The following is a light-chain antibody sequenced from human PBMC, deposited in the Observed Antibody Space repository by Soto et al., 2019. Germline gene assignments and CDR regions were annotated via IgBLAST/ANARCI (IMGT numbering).Light chain of an antibody. CDR1: SGSIASNY. V-gene: IGLV6-57*04. CDR2: EDH. J-gene: IGLJ2*01. Sequence: FMLTQPHSVSESPGKTVTISCTRSSGSIASNYEQWYQQRPGSAPTTVIYEDHQRPSGVPDRFSGSIDSSTNSASLTISGLKTEDEADYYCQSYDSSNVVFGGGTKVTVL. CDR3: QSYDSSNVV.